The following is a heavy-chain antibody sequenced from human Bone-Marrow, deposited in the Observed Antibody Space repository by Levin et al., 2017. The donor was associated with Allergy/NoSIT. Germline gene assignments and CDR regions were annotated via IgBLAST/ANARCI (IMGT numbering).Heavy chain of an antibody. V-gene: IGHV3-21*01. CDR1: GFAFNTYR. J-gene: IGHJ6*03. CDR2: ISSSSYHI. Sequence: GGSLRLSCAASGFAFNTYRMSWVRQAPGKGLEWVSSISSSSYHIHYADSLKGRFTISRDNARNSVYLQMNSLRVEDTGVYYCARGDYMDVWGKGTTVIVSS. CDR3: ARGDYMDV.